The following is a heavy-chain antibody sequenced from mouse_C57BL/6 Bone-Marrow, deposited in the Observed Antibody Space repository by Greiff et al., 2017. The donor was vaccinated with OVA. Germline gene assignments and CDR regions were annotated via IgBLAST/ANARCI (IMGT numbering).Heavy chain of an antibody. CDR3: ARRECRDYFDY. V-gene: IGHV1-63*01. J-gene: IGHJ2*01. CDR1: GYTFTNYW. CDR2: IYPGGGYT. D-gene: IGHD3-1*01. Sequence: QVHVKQSGAELVRPGTSVKLSCKASGYTFTNYWIGWAKQRPGHGLEWIGDIYPGGGYTNYNEKFKGKATLTADKSSSTAYMQFSSLTSEDSASYYCARRECRDYFDYWGQGTTLTVSS.